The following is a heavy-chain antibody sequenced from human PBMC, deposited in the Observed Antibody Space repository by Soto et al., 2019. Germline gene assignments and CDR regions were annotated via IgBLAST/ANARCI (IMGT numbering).Heavy chain of an antibody. D-gene: IGHD6-6*01. CDR2: IIPIFGTA. Sequence: SVKVSCKASGGTFSSYAISWVRQAPGQGLEWMGGIIPIFGTANYAQKFQGRVTITADESTSTAYMELSSLRSEDTAVYYCARDKDSSSPWAPYNWFDPWGQGTLVTAPQ. CDR3: ARDKDSSSPWAPYNWFDP. CDR1: GGTFSSYA. V-gene: IGHV1-69*13. J-gene: IGHJ5*02.